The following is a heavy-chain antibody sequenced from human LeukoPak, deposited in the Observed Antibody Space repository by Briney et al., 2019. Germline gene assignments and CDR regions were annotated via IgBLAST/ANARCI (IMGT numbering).Heavy chain of an antibody. D-gene: IGHD3-9*01. CDR1: GFPFSTYP. Sequence: PGRSLRLSCATSGFPFSTYPMHWVRQAPGKGLDWVAVISSDESNKYYADSVKGRFTISRDNSKNTLYLQMSSLRAEDTAVYYCARDKVLYDILTGYSVFYFDYWGQGTLVTVSS. CDR2: ISSDESNK. CDR3: ARDKVLYDILTGYSVFYFDY. J-gene: IGHJ4*02. V-gene: IGHV3-30-3*01.